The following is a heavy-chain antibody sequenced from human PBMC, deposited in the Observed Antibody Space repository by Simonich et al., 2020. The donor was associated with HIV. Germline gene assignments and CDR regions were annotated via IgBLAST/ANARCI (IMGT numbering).Heavy chain of an antibody. CDR3: ARGFYQRLYYFDY. CDR1: GGSFSGYY. D-gene: IGHD2-2*01. J-gene: IGHJ4*02. Sequence: QVQLQQWGAGLLKPSETLSLTCAVYGGSFSGYYWSWIRQPQGKGLEWIGKINHSGSNNYNPSLKSRVTISVETSKNQFSLKLSSVTAADTAVYYCARGFYQRLYYFDYWGQGTLVTVSS. V-gene: IGHV4-34*01. CDR2: INHSGSN.